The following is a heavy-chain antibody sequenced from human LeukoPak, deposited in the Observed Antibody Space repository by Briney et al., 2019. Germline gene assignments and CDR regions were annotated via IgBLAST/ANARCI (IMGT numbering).Heavy chain of an antibody. V-gene: IGHV3-15*01. D-gene: IGHD2-15*01. CDR2: IKSKTDGGTT. J-gene: IGHJ4*02. CDR1: GFTFSDGW. CDR3: TTVGRVALATLDY. Sequence: GGSLRLSCAASGFTFSDGWMNWVRQAPGKGLEWVGRIKSKTDGGTTDYAAPVKGRFTISRDDSKNTLYLQMNSLKTADTAVYYCTTVGRVALATLDYWGQGTLVTVSS.